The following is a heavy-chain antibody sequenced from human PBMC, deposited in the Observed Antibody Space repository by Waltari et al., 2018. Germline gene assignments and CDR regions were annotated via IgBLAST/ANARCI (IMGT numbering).Heavy chain of an antibody. D-gene: IGHD6-13*01. CDR3: ARDSYSSSWRLGVVHDY. CDR1: GFPFSSYS. V-gene: IGHV3-48*01. CDR2: ISSSSSTI. J-gene: IGHJ4*02. Sequence: EVQLVESGGGLVQPGGSLRLSCAASGFPFSSYSMNSVRQAPGQGLEWVSYISSSSSTIYYADSVKGRFTISRDNAKNSLYLQMNSLRAEDTAVYYCARDSYSSSWRLGVVHDYWGQGTLVTVSS.